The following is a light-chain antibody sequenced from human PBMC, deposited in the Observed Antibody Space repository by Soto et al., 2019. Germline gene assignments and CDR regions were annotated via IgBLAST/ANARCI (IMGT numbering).Light chain of an antibody. Sequence: EIVMTQSPATLSVSPGERATLSCRASQSVSSNLAWYQQKPGQDPRLLIYGASTRATGIPARFSGSGSGTEFTLTISSLQSEDFAVYYGQQYNNWPPKTFGQGTKVEIK. CDR2: GAS. V-gene: IGKV3-15*01. CDR1: QSVSSN. J-gene: IGKJ1*01. CDR3: QQYNNWPPKT.